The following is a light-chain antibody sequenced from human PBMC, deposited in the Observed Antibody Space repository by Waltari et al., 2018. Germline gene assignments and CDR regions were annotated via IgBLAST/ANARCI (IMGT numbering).Light chain of an antibody. CDR1: SSDVGNYKR. CDR3: SSYAGSSKGV. J-gene: IGLJ2*01. CDR2: AVS. V-gene: IGLV2-23*02. Sequence: QSALTQPASVSGSPGQSITISCTGTSSDVGNYKRVSWYQQHPGKAPKLMIYAVSKRPSGGSDRFSGSKSGDMASLTISGLQPEDEAEYCCSSYAGSSKGVFGGGTKVTVL.